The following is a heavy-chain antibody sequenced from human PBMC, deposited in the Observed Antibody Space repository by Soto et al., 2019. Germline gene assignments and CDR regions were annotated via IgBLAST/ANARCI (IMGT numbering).Heavy chain of an antibody. Sequence: GGCLRLSCAASGFTFSSYWMHWVRQAPGKGLVWVSRINSDGSSTSYADSVKGRFTISRDNAKNTLYLQMNSLRAEDTAVYYCARGGGVGDCSGGSCYSRYYYYGMDVWGQGTTVTVSS. V-gene: IGHV3-74*01. J-gene: IGHJ6*02. CDR3: ARGGGVGDCSGGSCYSRYYYYGMDV. CDR2: INSDGSST. D-gene: IGHD2-15*01. CDR1: GFTFSSYW.